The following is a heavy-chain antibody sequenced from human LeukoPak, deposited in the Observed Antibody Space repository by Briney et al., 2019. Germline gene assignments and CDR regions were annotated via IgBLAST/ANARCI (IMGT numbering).Heavy chain of an antibody. CDR2: IIPIFGTA. V-gene: IGHV1-69*13. J-gene: IGHJ4*02. Sequence: GASVKVSCKASGYTFTGYYMHWVRQAPGQGLEWMGGIIPIFGTANYAQKFQGRVTITADESTSTAYMELSSLRSEDTAVYYCARAHCSSTSCPPDYWGQGTLVTVSS. CDR1: GYTFTGYY. D-gene: IGHD2-2*01. CDR3: ARAHCSSTSCPPDY.